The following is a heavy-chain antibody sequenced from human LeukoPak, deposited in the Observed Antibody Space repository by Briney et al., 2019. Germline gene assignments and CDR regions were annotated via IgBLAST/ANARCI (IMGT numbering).Heavy chain of an antibody. Sequence: PSETLSLTCTVSGGSISSYYWSWIRQPPGKGLEWIGYIYYSGSTNYNPSLKSRVTISVDKSKNQFSLKLSSVTAADTAVYYCARVSYYYDSSGYYAIWFDYWGQGTLVTVSS. V-gene: IGHV4-59*12. D-gene: IGHD3-22*01. CDR2: IYYSGST. CDR3: ARVSYYYDSSGYYAIWFDY. CDR1: GGSISSYY. J-gene: IGHJ4*02.